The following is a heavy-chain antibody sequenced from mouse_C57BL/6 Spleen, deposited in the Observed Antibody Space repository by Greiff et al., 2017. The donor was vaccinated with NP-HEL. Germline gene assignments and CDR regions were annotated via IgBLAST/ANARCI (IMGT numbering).Heavy chain of an antibody. V-gene: IGHV3-6*01. CDR2: ISYDGSN. CDR1: GYSITSGYY. CDR3: AREGVYYAQKGDAMDY. J-gene: IGHJ4*01. Sequence: EVKLVESGPGLVKPSQSLSLTCSVTGYSITSGYYWNWIRQFPGNKLEWMGYISYDGSNNYNPSLKNRISITRDTSKNQFFLKLNSVTTEDTATYYCAREGVYYAQKGDAMDYWGQGTSVTVSS. D-gene: IGHD2-1*01.